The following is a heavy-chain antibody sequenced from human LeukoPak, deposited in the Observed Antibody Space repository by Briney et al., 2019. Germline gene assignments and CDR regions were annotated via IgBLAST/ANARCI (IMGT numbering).Heavy chain of an antibody. CDR2: IKLDGSAT. D-gene: IGHD6-13*01. J-gene: IGHJ4*02. Sequence: GGSLRLSCAASGFTFSNFWMAWVRQVPGKGPEWVADIKLDGSATYYLDSVRGRFTISRDNAMNSLYLQMNSLRAEDTAVYYCARKQRTSWHFDYWGQGTLVTVSS. CDR3: ARKQRTSWHFDY. V-gene: IGHV3-7*01. CDR1: GFTFSNFW.